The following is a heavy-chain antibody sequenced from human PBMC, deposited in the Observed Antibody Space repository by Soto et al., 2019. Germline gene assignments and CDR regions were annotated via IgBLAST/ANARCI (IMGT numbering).Heavy chain of an antibody. CDR2: IRSKAYGGTT. Sequence: GGSLRLSCTASGFTFGDYAMSWFRQAPGKGLEWVGFIRSKAYGGTTEYAASVKGRFTISRDDSKSIAYLQMNSLKTEDTAVYYCTRVGQDIAGYDWDNWFDPWGQGTLVTVSS. CDR3: TRVGQDIAGYDWDNWFDP. D-gene: IGHD5-12*01. J-gene: IGHJ5*02. CDR1: GFTFGDYA. V-gene: IGHV3-49*03.